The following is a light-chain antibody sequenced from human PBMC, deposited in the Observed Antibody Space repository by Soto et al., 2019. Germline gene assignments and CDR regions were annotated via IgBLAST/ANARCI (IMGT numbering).Light chain of an antibody. CDR1: QNVGHD. CDR2: SAS. CDR3: QQRSNWPPT. Sequence: EIVLTQSPATLSLSPGERATLSCRASQNVGHDLVWYHQKRGQAPRLLIYSASDRATGIPARFSGSGSGTAFTLTISSIEPEDFVAYYWQQRSNWPPTVGGGTKVEIK. V-gene: IGKV3-11*01. J-gene: IGKJ4*01.